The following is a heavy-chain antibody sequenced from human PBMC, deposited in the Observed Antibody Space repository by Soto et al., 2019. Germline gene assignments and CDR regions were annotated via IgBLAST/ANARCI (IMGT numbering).Heavy chain of an antibody. CDR1: GFSVLSNN. CDR3: ERDPESGYEYFDC. V-gene: IGHV3-53*01. Sequence: GGSLRLSCAASGFSVLSNNMAWVRQAPGKGLEWVSAIYSGGSAFYADSVRGRFTVSRDGSKNTVYLHMKSLRTEDTAMYYCERDPESGYEYFDCWGQGALVTVSS. D-gene: IGHD5-12*01. J-gene: IGHJ4*02. CDR2: IYSGGSA.